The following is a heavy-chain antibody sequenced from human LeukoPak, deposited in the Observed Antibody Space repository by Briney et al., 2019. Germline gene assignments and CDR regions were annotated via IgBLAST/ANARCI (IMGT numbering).Heavy chain of an antibody. CDR3: ARGPGLVVVVGSDF. V-gene: IGHV3-64*01. CDR2: ISSNGGST. Sequence: GGSLRLSCAASGFTFSSYAMHWVRQAPGKGLEYVSAISSNGGSTYYANSVKGRFTISGDNSKNTLYLQMGSLRAEDTAVYYCARGPGLVVVVGSDFWGQGTLVTVSS. CDR1: GFTFSSYA. J-gene: IGHJ4*02. D-gene: IGHD2-15*01.